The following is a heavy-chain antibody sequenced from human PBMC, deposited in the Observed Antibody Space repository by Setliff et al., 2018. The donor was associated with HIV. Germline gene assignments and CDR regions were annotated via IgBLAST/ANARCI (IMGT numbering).Heavy chain of an antibody. D-gene: IGHD3-9*01. V-gene: IGHV4-59*01. Sequence: PSETLSLTCTVSGGSISRYYWSWVRQPPGKGLEWIGYIYYSGSTNYNPSLRSRVTISVDTSKNQVSLRLTSVTSADTALYYCARESQQYYDILTGFNYYYGMDVWGRGITVTVSS. J-gene: IGHJ6*02. CDR1: GGSISRYY. CDR3: ARESQQYYDILTGFNYYYGMDV. CDR2: IYYSGST.